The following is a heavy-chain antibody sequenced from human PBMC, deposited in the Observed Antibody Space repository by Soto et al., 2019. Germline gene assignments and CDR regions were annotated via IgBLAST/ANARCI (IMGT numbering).Heavy chain of an antibody. CDR1: GFTFSRYG. CDR2: IWYDGSNK. J-gene: IGHJ4*02. CDR3: ARGGTEYGGNSDY. D-gene: IGHD4-17*01. Sequence: QVQLVESGGGVVQPGRSLRLSCAASGFTFSRYGMHWVRQAPGKGLEWVAVIWYDGSNKYYADSVKGRFTLSRDNSKNTLYLQMNSLRAEDTAVYYCARGGTEYGGNSDYWGQGTLVTVSA. V-gene: IGHV3-33*01.